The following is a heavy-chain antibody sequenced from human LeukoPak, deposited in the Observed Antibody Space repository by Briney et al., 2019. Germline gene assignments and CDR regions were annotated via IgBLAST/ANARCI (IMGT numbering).Heavy chain of an antibody. Sequence: GGSLRLSCAASGFTFSSYWMSWVRQAPGKGLEWVANIKQDGSEKYYVDSVKGRFTISRDNAKNSLYLQMNSLRAEDTAVYYCARDSPVWTAYYYGMDVWGQGTTVTVSS. J-gene: IGHJ6*02. CDR1: GFTFSSYW. V-gene: IGHV3-7*01. CDR3: ARDSPVWTAYYYGMDV. CDR2: IKQDGSEK. D-gene: IGHD3/OR15-3a*01.